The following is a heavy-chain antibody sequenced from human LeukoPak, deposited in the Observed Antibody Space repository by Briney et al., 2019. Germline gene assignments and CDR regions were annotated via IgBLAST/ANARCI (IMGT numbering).Heavy chain of an antibody. CDR1: GGTFSSYA. CDR3: ARDKRGMDYYMDV. J-gene: IGHJ6*03. V-gene: IGHV1-18*01. D-gene: IGHD3-16*01. CDR2: INGYNGNT. Sequence: ASVKVSCKASGGTFSSYAISWVRQAPGQGLEWMGWINGYNGNTDYAQKLQGRVTMTTDTSTSTAYMELSSLRSEDTAVYYCARDKRGMDYYMDVWGKGTTVTVSS.